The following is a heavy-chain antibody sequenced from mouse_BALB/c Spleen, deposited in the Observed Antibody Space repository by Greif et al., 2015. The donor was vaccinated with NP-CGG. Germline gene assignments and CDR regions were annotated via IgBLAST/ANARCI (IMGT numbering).Heavy chain of an antibody. J-gene: IGHJ2*01. Sequence: EVQLQQSGPGLVKPSQSLSLTCTVTGYSITSDYAWNWIRQFPGNKLEWMGYISYSGSTSYNPSLKSRISITRDTSKNQFFLQLNSVTTEDTATYYCARQRYDGRYYFDYWGQGTTLTVSS. V-gene: IGHV3-2*02. CDR2: ISYSGST. CDR1: GYSITSDYA. CDR3: ARQRYDGRYYFDY. D-gene: IGHD2-14*01.